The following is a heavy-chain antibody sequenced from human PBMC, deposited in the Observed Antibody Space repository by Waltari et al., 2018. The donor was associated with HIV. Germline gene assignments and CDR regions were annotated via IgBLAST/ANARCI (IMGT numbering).Heavy chain of an antibody. Sequence: QVQLVESGGGVVQPGRSLRLSCAASGFTLSCSGTHWVRQAPGKGLEWVAVIWYDGSNKYYADSVKGRFTISRDNSKNTLYLQMNSLRAEDTAVYYCARDPIYCSSTSCYTHFDYWGQGTLVTVSS. CDR1: GFTLSCSG. V-gene: IGHV3-33*01. CDR3: ARDPIYCSSTSCYTHFDY. CDR2: IWYDGSNK. D-gene: IGHD2-2*02. J-gene: IGHJ4*02.